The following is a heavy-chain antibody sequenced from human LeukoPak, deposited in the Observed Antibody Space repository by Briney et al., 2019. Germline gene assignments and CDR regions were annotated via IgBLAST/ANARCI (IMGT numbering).Heavy chain of an antibody. D-gene: IGHD3-10*01. V-gene: IGHV3-7*01. Sequence: PGGSLRLSCAASGFSFSDFWMSWVRQDPGKGLEWAATIKQDGSGQYYVDSVKGRFTISRDNAQNSLYLQMNNLRAEDTAVYYCARSYGHSIDYWGQGTLVTVSS. J-gene: IGHJ4*02. CDR2: IKQDGSGQ. CDR1: GFSFSDFW. CDR3: ARSYGHSIDY.